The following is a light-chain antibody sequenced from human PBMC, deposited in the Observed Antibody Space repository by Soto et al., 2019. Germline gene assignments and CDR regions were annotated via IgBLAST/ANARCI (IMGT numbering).Light chain of an antibody. J-gene: IGLJ2*01. CDR3: QSYDPLIPV. CDR2: EDR. CDR1: SGSIASNF. V-gene: IGLV6-57*01. Sequence: NFMLTQPHSVSESPGKTVTISCTRSSGSIASNFVQWFQQRPGSSHTTVIYEDRQRPSGVPDRFSGSIDSSSNYYSLNISGLKAEDEADYYCQSYDPLIPVFGGGTKLTVL.